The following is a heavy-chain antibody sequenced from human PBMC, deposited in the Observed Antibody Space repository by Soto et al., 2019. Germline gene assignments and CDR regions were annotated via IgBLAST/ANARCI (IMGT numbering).Heavy chain of an antibody. CDR3: TTVTPPG. V-gene: IGHV3-15*01. CDR2: IKSKTEGGTT. Sequence: PGGSLRLSGVASGFTFNNAWMTWVRQAPGKGLEWVGRIKSKTEGGTTDYAVPVKGRFTLSRDDSKNTLYLQMNSLKTEDSAVYYCTTVTPPGWGQGTLVTVSS. CDR1: GFTFNNAW. J-gene: IGHJ4*02.